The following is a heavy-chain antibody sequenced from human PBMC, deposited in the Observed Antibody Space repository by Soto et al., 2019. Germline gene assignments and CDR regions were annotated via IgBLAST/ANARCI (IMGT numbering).Heavy chain of an antibody. CDR1: GGSFSGYY. J-gene: IGHJ6*02. Sequence: QVQLQQWGAGLLKPSETLSLTCAVYGGSFSGYYWSWIRQPPGKGLEWIGEINHSGSTNCNPSLKSRVTISVDTSKNQFSLKLGSVTAADTAVYYCARWGPAAPQYYYYGMDVWGQGTTVTVSS. CDR2: INHSGST. V-gene: IGHV4-34*01. CDR3: ARWGPAAPQYYYYGMDV. D-gene: IGHD2-2*01.